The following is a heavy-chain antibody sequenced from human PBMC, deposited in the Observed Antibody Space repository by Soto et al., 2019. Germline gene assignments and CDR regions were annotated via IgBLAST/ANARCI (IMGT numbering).Heavy chain of an antibody. CDR3: ASGIAAAGTGVDY. CDR2: IYYSGST. V-gene: IGHV4-61*01. J-gene: IGHJ4*02. Sequence: PXATLSLTCTVSGGSFSSGSYYWSWIRQPPGKGLEWIGYIYYSGSTNYNPSLKSRVTISVDTSKNQFSLKLSSVTAADTAVYYCASGIAAAGTGVDYWGQGTLVTV. CDR1: GGSFSSGSYY. D-gene: IGHD6-13*01.